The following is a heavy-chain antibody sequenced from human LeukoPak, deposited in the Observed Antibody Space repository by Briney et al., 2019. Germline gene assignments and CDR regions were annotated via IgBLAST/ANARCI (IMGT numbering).Heavy chain of an antibody. CDR2: INPNSGGT. CDR3: ARGTFDWLSPHFDY. CDR1: GYTFTGYY. J-gene: IGHJ4*02. V-gene: IGHV1-2*02. Sequence: GASVKVSRKASGYTFTGYYMHWVRQAPGQGLEWMGWINPNSGGTNYAQKFQGRVTMTRDTSISTAYMELSRLRSDDTAVYYCARGTFDWLSPHFDYWGQGTLVTVSS. D-gene: IGHD3-9*01.